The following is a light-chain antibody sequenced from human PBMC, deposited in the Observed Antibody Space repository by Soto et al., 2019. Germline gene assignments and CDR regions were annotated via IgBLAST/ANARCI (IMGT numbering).Light chain of an antibody. J-gene: IGKJ5*01. Sequence: EIVLTQSPATLSFSPGERATLSCRASQSVTSTSLAWYQQKPGQAPRLLMYGASSRATGTPDRISGGGSGTDFTLTISRLEPEDFAVYYCQHYVTSSITFGQGTRLEI. CDR1: QSVTSTS. CDR2: GAS. V-gene: IGKV3-20*01. CDR3: QHYVTSSIT.